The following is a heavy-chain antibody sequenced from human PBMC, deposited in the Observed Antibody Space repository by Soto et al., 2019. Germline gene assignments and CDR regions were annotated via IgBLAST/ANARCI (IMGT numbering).Heavy chain of an antibody. Sequence: QVQLMQSRPEVKTPGASVKLSCKASGYTFSSYVITWVRQAPGQGLEWMGWISPFNYNTNYAQKFQGRVTMTTDTSTNTAYMELRSLRSDDTDVYYCARGGRRLGWFDPWGQGTLVTVSP. V-gene: IGHV1-18*01. CDR1: GYTFSSYV. D-gene: IGHD6-25*01. CDR3: ARGGRRLGWFDP. CDR2: ISPFNYNT. J-gene: IGHJ5*02.